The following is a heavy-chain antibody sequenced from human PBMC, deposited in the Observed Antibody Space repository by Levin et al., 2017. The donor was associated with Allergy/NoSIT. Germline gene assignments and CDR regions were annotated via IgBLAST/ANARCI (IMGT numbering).Heavy chain of an antibody. CDR1: GFTFSSYW. J-gene: IGHJ4*02. Sequence: GGSLRLSCAASGFTFSSYWMHWVRQAPGKGLVWVSRINSDVSSTSYADSVKGRFTISRDNAKNTLYLQMNSLRAEDTAVYYCSTGYSSGWYAGGVDYWGQGSLVTVS. D-gene: IGHD6-19*01. V-gene: IGHV3-74*01. CDR2: INSDVSST. CDR3: STGYSSGWYAGGVDY.